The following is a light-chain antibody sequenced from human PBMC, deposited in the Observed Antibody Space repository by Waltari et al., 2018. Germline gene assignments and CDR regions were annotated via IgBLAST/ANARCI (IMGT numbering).Light chain of an antibody. V-gene: IGKV3-11*01. J-gene: IGKJ1*01. CDR3: QQRSNWPRT. CDR1: QSVSSY. Sequence: EIVLTQSPATLSLSPRARATLSCRASQSVSSYLAWYQQKPGQAPRLLIYDASKRATGIPARFSGSGSGTDFTLTISSLEPEDFAVYYCQQRSNWPRTFGQGTSGDQT. CDR2: DAS.